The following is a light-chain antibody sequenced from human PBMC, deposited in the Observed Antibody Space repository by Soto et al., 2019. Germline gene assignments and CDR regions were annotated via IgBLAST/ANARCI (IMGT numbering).Light chain of an antibody. CDR1: QSVSSY. CDR3: QQRSNLPPWT. CDR2: DAS. J-gene: IGKJ1*01. Sequence: EIVLTQSPATLSLSPGERATLSCRASQSVSSYLALYQQKPGQAPRLLIYDASNRATGIPARFSGSGSGTDFTLTISSLEPEDFAVYYCQQRSNLPPWTFGQGTKVVIK. V-gene: IGKV3-11*01.